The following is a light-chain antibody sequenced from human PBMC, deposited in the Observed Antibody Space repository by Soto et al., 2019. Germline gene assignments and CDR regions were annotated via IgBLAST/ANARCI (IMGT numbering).Light chain of an antibody. J-gene: IGKJ1*01. CDR2: CAS. V-gene: IGKV3-20*01. Sequence: EIVLTQSPGTLSLVPGQRATLSCRAIQSVRSSFLAWLQQKPGQPHRLLIYCASIRAPGITDRFSGSGSGTYFTRTISRLGPEDFAVYYCQQYHRSPRTFGQGNKVAIQ. CDR3: QQYHRSPRT. CDR1: QSVRSSF.